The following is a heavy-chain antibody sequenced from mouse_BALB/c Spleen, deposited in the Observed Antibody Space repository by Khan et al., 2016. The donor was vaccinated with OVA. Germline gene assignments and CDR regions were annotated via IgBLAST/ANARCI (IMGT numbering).Heavy chain of an antibody. V-gene: IGHV1S137*01. CDR3: TRGGGGNRFDY. CDR2: ISTYYGDA. J-gene: IGHJ3*01. CDR1: GYTFTDFT. Sequence: QVQLQQSGAELVRPGVSVKISCKGSGYTFTDFTLHWVKQSHAMSLEWIGVISTYYGDATYNQRFKDKATMTVDKSSSTAYMELARLTSEDSAIFDCTRGGGGNRFDYWGQGTLVTVSA.